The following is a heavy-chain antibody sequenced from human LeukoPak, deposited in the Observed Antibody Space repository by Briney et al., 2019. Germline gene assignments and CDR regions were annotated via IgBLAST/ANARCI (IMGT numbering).Heavy chain of an antibody. D-gene: IGHD3-22*01. CDR3: ARDFLDSDGYYYWYDP. CDR1: GGTFSA. CDR2: IIPGIGAT. J-gene: IGHJ5*02. Sequence: ASVKVSCRASGGTFSAITWVRQAPGQGLEWMGGIIPGIGATNYAQKFQGRLTITTDDSTSTAYMELRSLRSEDTALYYCARDFLDSDGYYYWYDPWGQGTQVTVSS. V-gene: IGHV1-69*05.